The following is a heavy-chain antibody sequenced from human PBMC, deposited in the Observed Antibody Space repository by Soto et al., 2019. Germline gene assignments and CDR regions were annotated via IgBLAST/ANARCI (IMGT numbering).Heavy chain of an antibody. CDR3: ASAPGQNYDFWSGPINYYYGMDV. Sequence: APMKGPLRAYGFPFTNEGITWVRGAPGQGLEWMGWISAYNGNTNYAQKLQGRVTMTTDTSTSTAYMELRSLRSDDTAVYYCASAPGQNYDFWSGPINYYYGMDVWGQGTTVTVSS. CDR2: ISAYNGNT. CDR1: GFPFTNEG. J-gene: IGHJ6*02. V-gene: IGHV1-18*01. D-gene: IGHD3-3*01.